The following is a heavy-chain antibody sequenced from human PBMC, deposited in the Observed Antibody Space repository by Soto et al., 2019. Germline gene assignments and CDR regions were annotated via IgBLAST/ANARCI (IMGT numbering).Heavy chain of an antibody. CDR2: ISAYNGNT. Sequence: ASVKVSCKASGYTFTSYGISWVRQAPGQGLEWMGWISAYNGNTNYAQKLQGRVTMTTDTSTSTAYMELRSLRSDDTAVYYCALPPRNYYDSSGPYDAFDIWGQGTMVTVS. CDR1: GYTFTSYG. D-gene: IGHD3-22*01. V-gene: IGHV1-18*01. J-gene: IGHJ3*02. CDR3: ALPPRNYYDSSGPYDAFDI.